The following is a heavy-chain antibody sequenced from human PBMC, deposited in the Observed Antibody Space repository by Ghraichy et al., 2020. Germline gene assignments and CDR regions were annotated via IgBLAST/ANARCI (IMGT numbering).Heavy chain of an antibody. V-gene: IGHV4-39*07. D-gene: IGHD4-17*01. J-gene: IGHJ5*02. CDR2: VYYGGST. Sequence: SETLSLTCTVSGGSINSRGSYWGWIRQTPGKGLEWIGSVYYGGSTYYNPSLKSRVLISEDTSRNQFSLWLKSVTAADTAVYYCVRYDYGFLGGGFDPWGQGTLVTVSS. CDR1: GGSINSRGSY. CDR3: VRYDYGFLGGGFDP.